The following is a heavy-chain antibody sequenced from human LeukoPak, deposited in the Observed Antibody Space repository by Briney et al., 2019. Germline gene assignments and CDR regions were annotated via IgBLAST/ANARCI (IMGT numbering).Heavy chain of an antibody. D-gene: IGHD2-2*01. CDR2: IIPICGTA. J-gene: IGHJ6*02. CDR3: ARLSYCSSTSCYAPGLYYYYGMDV. Sequence: SVKVSCKASGGTFSSYAISWVRQAPAQGLEWMGGIIPICGTANYAQKFQGRVTITADESTSTAYMELSSLRSEDTAVYYCARLSYCSSTSCYAPGLYYYYGMDVWGQGTMVTVSS. V-gene: IGHV1-69*13. CDR1: GGTFSSYA.